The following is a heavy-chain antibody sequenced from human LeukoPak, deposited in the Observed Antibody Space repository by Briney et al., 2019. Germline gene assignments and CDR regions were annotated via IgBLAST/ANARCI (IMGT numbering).Heavy chain of an antibody. D-gene: IGHD3-22*01. CDR2: IYSGGST. J-gene: IGHJ3*01. Sequence: GGSLRLSCAASGFTVSSNYMRWVRQAPGKGLEWVSLIYSGGSTDYADSVKGRFTISRDNSKNTMYLQMNSLRAEDTAVYYCARDRPSTYYYDSSGYGAFDFWGQGTMVTVSS. V-gene: IGHV3-66*01. CDR1: GFTVSSNY. CDR3: ARDRPSTYYYDSSGYGAFDF.